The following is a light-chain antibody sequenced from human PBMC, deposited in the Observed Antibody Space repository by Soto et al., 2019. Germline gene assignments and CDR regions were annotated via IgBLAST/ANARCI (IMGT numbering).Light chain of an antibody. CDR2: EVS. Sequence: QSVLTQPPSASGSPGQSVTISCTGTSSDVGACNYVSWFQQHPGKAPKLIIYEVSKRPSGVPDRFSGSKSGSTASLIVSGLQAEDEAHYYCSSCAGRNNLVFGGGTKLTVL. CDR3: SSCAGRNNLV. CDR1: SSDVGACNY. V-gene: IGLV2-8*01. J-gene: IGLJ2*01.